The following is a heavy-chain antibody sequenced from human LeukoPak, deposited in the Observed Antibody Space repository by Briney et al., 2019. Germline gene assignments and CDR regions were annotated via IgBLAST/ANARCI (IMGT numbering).Heavy chain of an antibody. D-gene: IGHD4-11*01. J-gene: IGHJ4*02. V-gene: IGHV3-49*04. Sequence: GGSLRLSCTASGFTFGDYAMSWVRQAPGKGLEWVGFIRSKASGGTTEYPASVKGRFTISRDDSKSVAYLQMNSLITEDTAIYYCTRGYSIDYWGQGTQVTVSS. CDR1: GFTFGDYA. CDR3: TRGYSIDY. CDR2: IRSKASGGTT.